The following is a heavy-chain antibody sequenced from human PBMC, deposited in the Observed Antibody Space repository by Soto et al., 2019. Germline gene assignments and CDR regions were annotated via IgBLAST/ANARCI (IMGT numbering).Heavy chain of an antibody. D-gene: IGHD6-19*01. V-gene: IGHV1-69*01. CDR1: GVTFSSYA. Sequence: QVQLVQSGAEVKKPGSSVTVSCTTSGVTFSSYAISWVRQAPGQGLEWMGGIIPIFGTANYAQKFQGRVTITADESTSTAYMELSSLRSEDTAVYYCARVPGGSGWYLVYWGQGTLVTVSS. J-gene: IGHJ4*02. CDR2: IIPIFGTA. CDR3: ARVPGGSGWYLVY.